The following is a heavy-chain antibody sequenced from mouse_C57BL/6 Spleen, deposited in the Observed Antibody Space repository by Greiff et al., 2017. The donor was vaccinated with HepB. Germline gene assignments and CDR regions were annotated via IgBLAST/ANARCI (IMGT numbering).Heavy chain of an antibody. J-gene: IGHJ4*01. CDR3: ARSPDYDDEGYAMDY. D-gene: IGHD2-4*01. Sequence: VQLQQSGAELVKPGASVKISCKASGYAFSSYWMNWVKQRPGKGLEWIGQIYPGDGDTNYNGKFKGKATLTADKSSSTAYMQLSSLTSEDSAVYFCARSPDYDDEGYAMDYWGQGTSVTVSS. CDR2: IYPGDGDT. CDR1: GYAFSSYW. V-gene: IGHV1-80*01.